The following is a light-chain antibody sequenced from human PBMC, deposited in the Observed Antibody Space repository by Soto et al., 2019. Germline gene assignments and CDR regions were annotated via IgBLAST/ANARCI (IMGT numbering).Light chain of an antibody. Sequence: DIQMTQSPSSLSASVGDRVTITCRASQSISSYLNWYQQKPGKAPKLLIYAASSLHSGVPSRFSCSGSGTDFPLTVSSLQPEDFATYYFQQSYRTPRTFGQGTKVEMK. CDR2: AAS. CDR3: QQSYRTPRT. V-gene: IGKV1-39*01. CDR1: QSISSY. J-gene: IGKJ1*01.